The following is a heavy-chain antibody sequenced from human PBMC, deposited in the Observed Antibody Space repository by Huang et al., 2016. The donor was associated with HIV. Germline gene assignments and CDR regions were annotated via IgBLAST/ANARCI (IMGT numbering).Heavy chain of an antibody. CDR1: GDFISSTNYY. D-gene: IGHD6-13*01. V-gene: IGHV4-39*01. J-gene: IGHJ4*02. Sequence: QLQLQESGPGQVKPSETLSLTCTVSGDFISSTNYYWGWIRQSPGKGLEWVGSVYQSGSTNYNPSLKSRGTLSVDTSRNQFSLRLNSVTAADTAVYYCASQHIGAAATWFWGRGTQVAVSS. CDR3: ASQHIGAAATWF. CDR2: VYQSGST.